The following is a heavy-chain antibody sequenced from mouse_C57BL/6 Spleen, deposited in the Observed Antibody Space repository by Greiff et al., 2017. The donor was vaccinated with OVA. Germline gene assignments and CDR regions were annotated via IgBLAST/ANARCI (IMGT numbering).Heavy chain of an antibody. CDR3: AGVLRSLYAMGY. CDR2: IWGDGST. J-gene: IGHJ4*01. V-gene: IGHV2-3*01. Sequence: VKLVESGPGLVAPSQCLSITCTVSGFSLTSYGVSWVRQPPGKGLEWLGVIWGDGSTNYHTALISRLSISKDNSKSQVFLMLNNLQTDDTTTYYCAGVLRSLYAMGYGGQRTTVTVSS. CDR1: GFSLTSYG. D-gene: IGHD1-1*01.